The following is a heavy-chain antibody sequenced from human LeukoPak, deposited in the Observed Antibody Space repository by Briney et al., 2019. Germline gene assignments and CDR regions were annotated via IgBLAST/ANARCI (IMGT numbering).Heavy chain of an antibody. V-gene: IGHV1-46*01. CDR2: INPSGGST. CDR3: AISDPGSYSFDY. J-gene: IGHJ4*02. Sequence: ASVKVSCKASGYTFTSYYMHWVRQAPGQGLEWMGIINPSGGSTSYAQKFQGRVTMTRDTSISTAYMELSRLRSDDTAVYYCAISDPGSYSFDYWGQGTLVTVSS. D-gene: IGHD1-26*01. CDR1: GYTFTSYY.